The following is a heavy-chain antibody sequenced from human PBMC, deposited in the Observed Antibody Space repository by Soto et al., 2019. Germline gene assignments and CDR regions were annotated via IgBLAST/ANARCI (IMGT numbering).Heavy chain of an antibody. CDR3: ARHRQWLVRVDAFDI. J-gene: IGHJ3*02. V-gene: IGHV5-51*01. D-gene: IGHD6-19*01. CDR1: GYSFTSYW. Sequence: PGGSLRLSCNGSGYSFTSYWIGWVLQMPGKGLEWMGIIYPGDSDTRYSPSFQGQVTISADKSISTAYLQWSSLKASDTAMYYCARHRQWLVRVDAFDIWGQGTMVTVSS. CDR2: IYPGDSDT.